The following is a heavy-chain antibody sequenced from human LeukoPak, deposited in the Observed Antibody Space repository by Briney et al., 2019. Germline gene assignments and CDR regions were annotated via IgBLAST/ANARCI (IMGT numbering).Heavy chain of an antibody. V-gene: IGHV3-21*01. CDR2: ISSSSSYI. Sequence: GGSLRLSCAASGFTFSSYSMNWVRRAPGKGLEWVSSISSSSSYIYYADSVKGRFTISRDNAKNSLYLQMNSLRAEDTAVYYCARGGDYWEAAFDIWGQGTMVTVSS. J-gene: IGHJ3*02. CDR1: GFTFSSYS. CDR3: ARGGDYWEAAFDI. D-gene: IGHD2-21*02.